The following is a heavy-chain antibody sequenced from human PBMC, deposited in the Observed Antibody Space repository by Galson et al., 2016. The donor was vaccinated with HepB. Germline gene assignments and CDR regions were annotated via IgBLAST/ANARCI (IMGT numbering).Heavy chain of an antibody. J-gene: IGHJ3*02. Sequence: SETLSLTCTVSGGSISTYYWSLIRQPLGKGLEWIGYVYYSGSTRYNPSLKSRVTISVDTSKNHFSLKLTSVTAADTAVYYCARDGGIWFRGAFDIWGQGTMVTVSS. CDR1: GGSISTYY. V-gene: IGHV4-59*01. CDR3: ARDGGIWFRGAFDI. CDR2: VYYSGST. D-gene: IGHD3-10*01.